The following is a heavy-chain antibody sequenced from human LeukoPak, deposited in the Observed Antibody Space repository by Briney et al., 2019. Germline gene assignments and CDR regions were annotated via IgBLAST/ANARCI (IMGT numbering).Heavy chain of an antibody. V-gene: IGHV3-48*04. D-gene: IGHD4-17*01. Sequence: PGGSLRLSCAAYGFTFSSYSMNWVRQAPGKGLEWVSYISSSGSTIYYADSVKGRFTISRDNAKNSLYLQMDSLRAEDTAVYYCARDLRAGLLPLEDYWGQGTLVTVSS. CDR3: ARDLRAGLLPLEDY. CDR1: GFTFSSYS. CDR2: ISSSGSTI. J-gene: IGHJ4*02.